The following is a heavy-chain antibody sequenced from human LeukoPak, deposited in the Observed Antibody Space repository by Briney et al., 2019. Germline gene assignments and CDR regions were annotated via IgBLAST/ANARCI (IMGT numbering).Heavy chain of an antibody. CDR2: IIDTGGAT. V-gene: IGHV3-23*01. D-gene: IGHD3-10*01. CDR1: GFTFSSYS. CDR3: AKFNGHPTTNYYMDV. J-gene: IGHJ6*04. Sequence: GGSLRLSCAASGFTFSSYSMNWVRQAPGKGLEWVSGIIDTGGATYYADSVKGRFTISRDNSKNTLFLQMNSLRAEDTAVYYCAKFNGHPTTNYYMDVWGEGTTVTVPS.